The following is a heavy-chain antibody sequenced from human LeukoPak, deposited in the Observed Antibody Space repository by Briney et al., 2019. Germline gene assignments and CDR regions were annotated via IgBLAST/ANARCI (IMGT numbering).Heavy chain of an antibody. CDR1: GYTFTNYG. V-gene: IGHV1-18*01. Sequence: VASVKVSCKASGYTFTNYGITWVRQAPGQGLEWMGWISPYKGNTNYAQKVQGRVTMTTDTSTSTVYMELRSLRSDDTAVYYCATEGGWGPTDYGDNVYWGQGTLVTVPS. J-gene: IGHJ4*02. D-gene: IGHD4-17*01. CDR3: ATEGGWGPTDYGDNVY. CDR2: ISPYKGNT.